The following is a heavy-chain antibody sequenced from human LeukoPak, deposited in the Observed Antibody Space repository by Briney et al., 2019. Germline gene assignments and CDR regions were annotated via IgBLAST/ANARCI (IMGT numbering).Heavy chain of an antibody. CDR3: SVDSSGSFTKQLDY. CDR1: GFTFSSYS. V-gene: IGHV3-30*03. D-gene: IGHD3-22*01. CDR2: ISYDGSNK. J-gene: IGHJ4*02. Sequence: GALRLSCAASGFTFSSYSMNWVRPAPGKGLEWVAVISYDGSNKYYADSVKGRFTISRDNSKNTLYLQMNSLRAEDTAVYYCSVDSSGSFTKQLDYWGQGTLVTVS.